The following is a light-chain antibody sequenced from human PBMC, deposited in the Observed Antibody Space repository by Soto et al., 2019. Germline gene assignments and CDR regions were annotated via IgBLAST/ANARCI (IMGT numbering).Light chain of an antibody. CDR2: RNS. CDR3: AAWNDGLSGFV. V-gene: IGLV1-47*01. J-gene: IGLJ1*01. CDR1: SSDIGSNA. Sequence: QSVLTQPPSTSRTPGQRVTISCSGSSSDIGSNAVYWYQQLPGTAPKLLIYRNSQRPSGVPDRFSGTKSGTSASLAISGLRSEDEADYYCAAWNDGLSGFVFGTGTKVTV.